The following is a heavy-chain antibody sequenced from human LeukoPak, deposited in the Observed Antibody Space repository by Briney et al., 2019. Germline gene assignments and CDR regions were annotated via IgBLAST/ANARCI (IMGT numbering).Heavy chain of an antibody. CDR1: GGSINGYY. V-gene: IGHV4-59*01. CDR2: TYYSGST. J-gene: IGHJ6*03. Sequence: SETLSLTCTVSGGSINGYYWSWIRQPPGKGLEWIGYTYYSGSTNYNPSLKSRVTMSVDTSKNQFSLKLTSVTAADTAVYYCARLTSGSYSFYYYIGVWGKGTTVTVSS. D-gene: IGHD1-26*01. CDR3: ARLTSGSYSFYYYIGV.